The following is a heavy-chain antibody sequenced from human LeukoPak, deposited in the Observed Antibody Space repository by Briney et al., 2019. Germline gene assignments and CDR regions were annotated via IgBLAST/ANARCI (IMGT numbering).Heavy chain of an antibody. CDR1: GGTFSSYA. V-gene: IGHV1-69*13. CDR2: IIPIFGTA. Sequence: SVKVSCKASGGTFSSYAISWVRQAPGQGLEWMGGIIPIFGTANYAQKFQGRVTITADESTSTAYMELSSLRAEDTAVYYCAKEGGTDPPFAFLYGYGMDVWGQGTTVTVSS. J-gene: IGHJ6*02. D-gene: IGHD1-26*01. CDR3: AKEGGTDPPFAFLYGYGMDV.